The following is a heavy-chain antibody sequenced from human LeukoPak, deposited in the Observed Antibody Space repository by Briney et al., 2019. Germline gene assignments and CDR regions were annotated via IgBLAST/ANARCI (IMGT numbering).Heavy chain of an antibody. CDR3: ARDASYYYDSSGSYYFDY. CDR1: GFTFYDYG. Sequence: GGSLRLSCAASGFTFYDYGMSWVRHAPGKGLGWVSGINWSGGSTGYADSVKGRFTISRGNAKNSLYLRMNSLRAEDTALYYCARDASYYYDSSGSYYFDYWGQGTLVTVSS. CDR2: INWSGGST. D-gene: IGHD3-22*01. J-gene: IGHJ4*02. V-gene: IGHV3-20*04.